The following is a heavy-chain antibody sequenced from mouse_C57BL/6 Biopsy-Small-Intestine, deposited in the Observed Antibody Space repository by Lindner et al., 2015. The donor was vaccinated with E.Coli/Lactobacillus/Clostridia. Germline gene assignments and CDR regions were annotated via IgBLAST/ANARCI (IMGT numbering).Heavy chain of an antibody. V-gene: IGHV10-1*01. CDR3: VRASSFDF. D-gene: IGHD6-1*01. Sequence: VQLQESGGGLVQPKGSLKLSCAASGFSFNTYAMNWVRQAPGKGLEWVARIRSKSNNYATNYVESVKDRFTISRDDSESILYLQMNNLKTEDTAMYYCVRASSFDFWGRGTTLTVSS. CDR2: IRSKSNNYAT. J-gene: IGHJ2*01. CDR1: GFSFNTYA.